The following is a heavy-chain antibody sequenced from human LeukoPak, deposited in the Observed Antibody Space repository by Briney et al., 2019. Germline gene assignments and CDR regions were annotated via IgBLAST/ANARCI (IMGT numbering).Heavy chain of an antibody. CDR1: GYTFTGYY. CDR3: ARALPNWGSGDY. V-gene: IGHV1-2*02. J-gene: IGHJ4*02. CDR2: MNPNSGGT. D-gene: IGHD7-27*01. Sequence: GASVKVSCKASGYTFTGYYMHWVRQAPGQGLEWMGWMNPNSGGTNYAQKFQGRVTTTTDTSISTAYMELSRLRSDDTAVYYCARALPNWGSGDYWGQGTLVTVSS.